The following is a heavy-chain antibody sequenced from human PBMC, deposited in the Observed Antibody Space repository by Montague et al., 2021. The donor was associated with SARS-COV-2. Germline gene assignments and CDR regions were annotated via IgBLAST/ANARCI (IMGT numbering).Heavy chain of an antibody. J-gene: IGHJ4*02. D-gene: IGHD6-13*01. CDR1: GFSLSTSGMC. V-gene: IGHV2-70*11. CDR3: AREIAAAGLALDY. CDR2: XXWDDDK. Sequence: PALVKPTQTLTLTCTFSGFSLSTSGMCVSWIRQPPGKALEWLARXXWDDDKYYSTSLKTRLTISKDTSKNQVVLTMTNMDPVDTATYYCAREIAAAGLALDYWGQGTLVTVSS.